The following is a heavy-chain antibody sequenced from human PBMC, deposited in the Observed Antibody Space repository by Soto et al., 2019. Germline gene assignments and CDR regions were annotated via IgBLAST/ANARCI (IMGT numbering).Heavy chain of an antibody. CDR3: ARIQTYYYGSGSYYWWFDP. CDR1: GYTFTSYG. Sequence: GASVKVSCKASGYTFTSYGISWVRQAPGQGLEWMGWISAYNGNTNYAQKLQGRVTMTTDTSTSTAYMELRSLRSDDTAVYYCARIQTYYYGSGSYYWWFDPWGQGTLVTVSS. CDR2: ISAYNGNT. J-gene: IGHJ5*02. D-gene: IGHD3-10*01. V-gene: IGHV1-18*01.